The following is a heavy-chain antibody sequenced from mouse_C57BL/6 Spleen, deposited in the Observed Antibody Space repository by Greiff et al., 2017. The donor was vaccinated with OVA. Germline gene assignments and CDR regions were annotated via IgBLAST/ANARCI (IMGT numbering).Heavy chain of an antibody. V-gene: IGHV1-18*01. D-gene: IGHD2-5*01. CDR2: INPNNGGT. J-gene: IGHJ1*03. CDR3: ARRDYSNWYFDV. Sequence: VQLKQSGPELVKPGASVKIPCKASGYTFTDYNMDWVKQSHGKSLEWIGDINPNNGGTIYNQKFKGKATLTVDKSSSTAYMELRSLTSEDTAVYYCARRDYSNWYFDVWGTGTTVTVSS. CDR1: GYTFTDYN.